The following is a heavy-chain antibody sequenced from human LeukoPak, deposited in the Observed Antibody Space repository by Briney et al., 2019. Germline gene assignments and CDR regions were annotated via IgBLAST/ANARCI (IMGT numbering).Heavy chain of an antibody. V-gene: IGHV4-59*01. J-gene: IGHJ4*02. CDR2: IYYSGST. CDR3: ATLGAAGASDY. CDR1: GGSISSYY. Sequence: SETLSLTCTVSGGSISSYYWSRIRQPPGKGLEWIGYIYYSGSTNYNPSLKSRVTISVDTSKNQFSLKLSSVTAADTAVYYCATLGAAGASDYWGRGTLVTVSS. D-gene: IGHD3-10*01.